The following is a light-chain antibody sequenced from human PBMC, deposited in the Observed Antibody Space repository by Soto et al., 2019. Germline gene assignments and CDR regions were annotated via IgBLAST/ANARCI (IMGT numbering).Light chain of an antibody. V-gene: IGKV3-20*01. Sequence: PGARATLSCRASQTIGSNYLGWYQQKPGQAPRLLIYGASARATGIPARFSGTGSGTDFTLTISRLEPEDFAVYFCQQYGRSPWTFGQGTKVEIK. J-gene: IGKJ1*01. CDR3: QQYGRSPWT. CDR2: GAS. CDR1: QTIGSNY.